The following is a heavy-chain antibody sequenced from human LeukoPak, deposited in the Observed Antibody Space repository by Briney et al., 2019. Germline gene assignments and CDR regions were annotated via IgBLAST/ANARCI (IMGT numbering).Heavy chain of an antibody. CDR3: ARGMVRGVIIHYFDF. V-gene: IGHV4-39*01. Sequence: SETLSLTCTVSGGSINYNNDYWGWIRQPPGKGLEWIGSFSYSASTYYNPSLNSRVTISVDTSKSQFSLKLTSVTAADTAVYFCARGMVRGVIIHYFDFWGLGTLVSVSS. J-gene: IGHJ4*02. CDR2: FSYSAST. CDR1: GGSINYNNDY. D-gene: IGHD3-10*01.